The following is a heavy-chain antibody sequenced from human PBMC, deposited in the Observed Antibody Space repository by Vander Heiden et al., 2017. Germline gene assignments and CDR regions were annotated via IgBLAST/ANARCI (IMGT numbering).Heavy chain of an antibody. CDR1: GFTFSSSW. D-gene: IGHD3-10*01. CDR3: ARDLASPSRWYYYGSGSYYHNWFDP. J-gene: IGHJ5*02. Sequence: EVQLVESGGGLVQPGGSLSLSCAASGFTFSSSWMSGVRQAPGQGLDAVANIKQDGSEKYYVDSVKGRFTISRDNAKKSLYLQMNSLRAEDTAVYYCARDLASPSRWYYYGSGSYYHNWFDPWGQGTLVTVSS. CDR2: IKQDGSEK. V-gene: IGHV3-7*01.